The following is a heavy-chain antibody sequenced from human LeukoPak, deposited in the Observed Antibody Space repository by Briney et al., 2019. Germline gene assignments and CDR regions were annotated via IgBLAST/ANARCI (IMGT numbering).Heavy chain of an antibody. CDR3: ARVSRGYDILY. V-gene: IGHV4-38-2*02. CDR1: NYSITSGYY. J-gene: IGHJ4*02. D-gene: IGHD3-9*01. CDR2: IYHSGTT. Sequence: SETLSLTCTVSNYSITSGYYWGWIRQPPGKGLEWIGSIYHSGTTYYNPSPKSRVTISVDTSKNQFSPNLSSVTAADTAVYYCARVSRGYDILYWGQGTLVTVSS.